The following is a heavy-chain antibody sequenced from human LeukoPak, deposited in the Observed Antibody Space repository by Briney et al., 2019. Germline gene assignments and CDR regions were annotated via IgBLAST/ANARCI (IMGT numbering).Heavy chain of an antibody. D-gene: IGHD3-22*01. Sequence: GGSLRLSCAASGFTFSSYGMHWVRQAPGKGLEWVAVIWYDGSNKYYADSVKGRFTISRDNSKNTLYLQMNSLRAEDTAVYYCARGFNYYDRRAYAFDIWGQGTMVTVSS. V-gene: IGHV3-33*01. CDR1: GFTFSSYG. CDR3: ARGFNYYDRRAYAFDI. J-gene: IGHJ3*02. CDR2: IWYDGSNK.